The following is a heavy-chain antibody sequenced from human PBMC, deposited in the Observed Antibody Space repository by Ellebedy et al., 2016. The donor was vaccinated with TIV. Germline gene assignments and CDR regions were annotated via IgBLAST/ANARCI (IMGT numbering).Heavy chain of an antibody. CDR3: ARDLGVWALNNWFDP. D-gene: IGHD3-3*01. J-gene: IGHJ5*02. V-gene: IGHV1-2*02. Sequence: ASVKVSCXASGYTFTGYYMHWVRQAPGQGLEWMGWINPNSGGTNYAQKFQGRVTMTRDTSISTAYMELSRLRSDDTAVYYCARDLGVWALNNWFDPWGQGTLVTVSS. CDR1: GYTFTGYY. CDR2: INPNSGGT.